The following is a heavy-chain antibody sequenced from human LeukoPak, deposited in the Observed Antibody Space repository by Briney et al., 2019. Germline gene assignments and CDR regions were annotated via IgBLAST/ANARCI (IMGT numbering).Heavy chain of an antibody. Sequence: GGSLRLSCAASGFFFSSYWMSWVRQAPGKGLEWVANIKQDGSEKYHVDSVKGRFTISRDNAKNSLYLQMNSLRAEDTAVYFCARDATPNFRRSALDDAFDVWGHGTMVTVSS. D-gene: IGHD3-3*01. V-gene: IGHV3-7*01. J-gene: IGHJ3*01. CDR3: ARDATPNFRRSALDDAFDV. CDR1: GFFFSSYW. CDR2: IKQDGSEK.